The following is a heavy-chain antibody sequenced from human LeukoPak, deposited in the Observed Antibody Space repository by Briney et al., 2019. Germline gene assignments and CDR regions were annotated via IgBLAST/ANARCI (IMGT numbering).Heavy chain of an antibody. D-gene: IGHD2-21*01. CDR2: FYSDGAT. Sequence: GGSLRLSCVVSGFTVSGNYMNWVRQPPGKGPEWVSIFYSDGATFYADSVRGRFTISRDNSKNTLYLQMNSLRAEDTAVYYCARAKRAGDIFEGFDFWGQGTLVTFSS. V-gene: IGHV3-53*01. CDR3: ARAKRAGDIFEGFDF. CDR1: GFTVSGNY. J-gene: IGHJ4*02.